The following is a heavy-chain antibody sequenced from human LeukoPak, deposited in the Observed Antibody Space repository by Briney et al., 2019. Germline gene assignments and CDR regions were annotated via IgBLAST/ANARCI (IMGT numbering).Heavy chain of an antibody. Sequence: GGSLRLSCVASGFTFSGYWMSWARQAPGKGLEWVANIKQDGSEIYYVDSVKGRFTISRDNAKNSLYLQMNSLRAEDTAVYYCARGRSSGWYGGTYFDYWGQGTLVTVSS. CDR3: ARGRSSGWYGGTYFDY. D-gene: IGHD6-19*01. CDR1: GFTFSGYW. V-gene: IGHV3-7*01. J-gene: IGHJ4*02. CDR2: IKQDGSEI.